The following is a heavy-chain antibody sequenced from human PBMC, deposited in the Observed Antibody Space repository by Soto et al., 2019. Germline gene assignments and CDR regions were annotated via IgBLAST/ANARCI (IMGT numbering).Heavy chain of an antibody. CDR1: GGSISSYY. CDR3: ARLGRYYQSLDS. Sequence: PSETLSLTCTVSGGSISSYYWIWIRQSPGKGLEWVGYIYYGGTTSYNPSLKSRVTISLETSKSQFSLRLTSVTAADTAVYYCARLGRYYQSLDSWGPGTLVTVSS. J-gene: IGHJ5*01. V-gene: IGHV4-59*08. CDR2: IYYGGTT. D-gene: IGHD3-10*01.